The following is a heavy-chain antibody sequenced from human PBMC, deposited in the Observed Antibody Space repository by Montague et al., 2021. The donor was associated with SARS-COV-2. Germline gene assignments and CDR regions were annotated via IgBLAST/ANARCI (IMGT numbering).Heavy chain of an antibody. J-gene: IGHJ5*02. CDR1: GGSLSGDH. Sequence: SETLSLTCAVYGGSLSGDHWSWIRQPPGKGLEWIGEVNHSGHTNYNVSLKSRVTMSVDTSKSQFSLKVRSVTAADTAVYYCARQSQAEFVLVVYTMGGWFDPWGQGTLVTVSS. CDR2: VNHSGHT. CDR3: ARQSQAEFVLVVYTMGGWFDP. V-gene: IGHV4-34*01. D-gene: IGHD2-8*01.